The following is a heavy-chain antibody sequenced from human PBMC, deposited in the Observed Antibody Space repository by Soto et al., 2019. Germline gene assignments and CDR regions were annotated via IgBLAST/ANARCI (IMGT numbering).Heavy chain of an antibody. CDR1: GYTFTGYY. Sequence: QVQLVQSGAEVKKPGASVKVSCKASGYTFTGYYMHWVRQAPGQGLEWMGWINPNSGGTNYAQKFQGRVTMTRDTSISTAYMELSRLRSDDTAVYYCARDLRGLRFGELFRTPVSYGMDVWGQGTTVTVSS. CDR3: ARDLRGLRFGELFRTPVSYGMDV. V-gene: IGHV1-2*02. CDR2: INPNSGGT. D-gene: IGHD3-10*01. J-gene: IGHJ6*02.